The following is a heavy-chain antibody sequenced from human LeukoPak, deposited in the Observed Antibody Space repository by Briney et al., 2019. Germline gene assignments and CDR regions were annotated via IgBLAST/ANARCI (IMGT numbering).Heavy chain of an antibody. D-gene: IGHD2-15*01. CDR1: AYTFTSYD. V-gene: IGHV1-8*01. J-gene: IGHJ4*02. Sequence: ASVKVSCKASAYTFTSYDINWVRQATGQGLAWMGWMNPNSGNTGYAQKFQGRVTMTRNTSISTAYMELSSLRSEDTAVYYCARGAPGSYCSGGSCPYFDYWGQGTLISVSS. CDR3: ARGAPGSYCSGGSCPYFDY. CDR2: MNPNSGNT.